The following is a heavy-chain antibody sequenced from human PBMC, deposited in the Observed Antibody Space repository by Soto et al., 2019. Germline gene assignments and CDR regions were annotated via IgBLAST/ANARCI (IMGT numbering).Heavy chain of an antibody. J-gene: IGHJ6*03. D-gene: IGHD3-9*01. CDR3: VRDLGRYFRSGYMDL. V-gene: IGHV3-21*02. Sequence: EVPLVESGGGLVKPGGSLRLSCTASGFAFNTYSMNWVRQAPGKGLEWVSSINEDSTYIYYADSLRGRITISRDNAKDSLFLQMNSLRPDVTAVYYCVRDLGRYFRSGYMDLWGDGATVTVSS. CDR1: GFAFNTYS. CDR2: INEDSTYI.